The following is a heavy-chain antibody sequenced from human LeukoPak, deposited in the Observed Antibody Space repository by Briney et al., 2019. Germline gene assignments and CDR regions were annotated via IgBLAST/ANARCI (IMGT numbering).Heavy chain of an antibody. V-gene: IGHV1-69*13. Sequence: ASVKVSCKASGGTFSSYAISWVRQAPGQGLEWMGGIIPIFGTANYAQKFQGSVTITADESTSTAYMELSSLRSEDTAVYYCARDTSAYYYGMDVWGQGTTVTVSS. J-gene: IGHJ6*02. CDR1: GGTFSSYA. CDR2: IIPIFGTA. CDR3: ARDTSAYYYGMDV.